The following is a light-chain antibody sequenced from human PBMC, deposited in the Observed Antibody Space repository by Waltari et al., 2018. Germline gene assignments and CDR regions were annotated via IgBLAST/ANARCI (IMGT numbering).Light chain of an antibody. CDR1: SSNIGSNT. CDR2: SNN. V-gene: IGLV1-44*01. Sequence: QSVLTQPPSASGTPGQRVTISCSGSSSNIGSNTVNWYQQLPGTAPKLLIYSNNQGPSGVPDRFSGSKSGTSASLAIGGLQSEDEADYYCAAWDDSLNGYWVFGGGTKLTVL. J-gene: IGLJ3*02. CDR3: AAWDDSLNGYWV.